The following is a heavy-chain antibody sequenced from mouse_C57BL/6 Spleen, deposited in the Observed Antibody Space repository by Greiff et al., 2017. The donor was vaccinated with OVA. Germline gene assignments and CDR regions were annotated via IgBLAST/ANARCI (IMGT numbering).Heavy chain of an antibody. J-gene: IGHJ1*03. CDR1: GYTFTDYY. D-gene: IGHD1-1*01. CDR2: IYPGSGNT. Sequence: QVQLKESGAELVRPGASVKLSCKASGYTFTDYYINWVKQRPGQGLEWIARIYPGSGNTYYNEKFKGKATLTAEKSSSTAYMQLSSLTSEDSAVYFCARDFITTVVGYFDVWGTGTTVTVSS. V-gene: IGHV1-76*01. CDR3: ARDFITTVVGYFDV.